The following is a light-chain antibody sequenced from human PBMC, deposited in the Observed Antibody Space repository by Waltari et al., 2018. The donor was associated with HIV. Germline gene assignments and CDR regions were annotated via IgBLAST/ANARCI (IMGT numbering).Light chain of an antibody. Sequence: QSALTQPPSASGSPGQSVTISCAGTSRAVGGYNDGSWYQQHPDKAPKLLIYEVLKRPSGVPDRFSGSKSGYTASLTVSGLQAEDEADYYCTSYAGSNNYVVFGGGTKLTVL. V-gene: IGLV2-8*01. CDR2: EVL. CDR3: TSYAGSNNYVV. CDR1: SRAVGGYND. J-gene: IGLJ2*01.